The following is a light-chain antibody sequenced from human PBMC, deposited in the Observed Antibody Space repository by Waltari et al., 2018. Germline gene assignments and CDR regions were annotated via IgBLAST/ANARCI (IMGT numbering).Light chain of an antibody. CDR2: GAS. V-gene: IGKV3-15*01. Sequence: EILLTQSPATLSVSPGERATLSCRASQSVNSNLAWYQQKPGQAPRLLIYGASTRANGFPARFSGSGSGTDFTLTISSLQSEDFAVYYCQQYNNWPPGRTFGQGTKVEI. CDR3: QQYNNWPPGRT. J-gene: IGKJ1*01. CDR1: QSVNSN.